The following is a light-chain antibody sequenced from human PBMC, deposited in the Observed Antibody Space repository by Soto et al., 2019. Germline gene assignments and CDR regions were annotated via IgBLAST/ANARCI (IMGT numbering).Light chain of an antibody. CDR3: SSYINSITFVV. J-gene: IGLJ2*01. V-gene: IGLV2-14*01. CDR2: EVS. Sequence: QSALTQPASVSGSPGQPITISCTGTSSDVGANNYVSWYQHHPGKSPKLLIYEVSNRPSGVSSRFSGSKSGNTASLTISGLQAEDEADYYCSSYINSITFVVFGGGTKVTVL. CDR1: SSDVGANNY.